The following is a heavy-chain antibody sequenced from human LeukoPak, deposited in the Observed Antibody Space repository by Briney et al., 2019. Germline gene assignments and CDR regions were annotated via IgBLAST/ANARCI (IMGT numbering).Heavy chain of an antibody. CDR2: SIPIFGTA. CDR3: ARDSPSRDGYNYVDY. V-gene: IGHV1-69*05. Sequence: SVKVSCKASGGTFSSYAISWVRQAPVQGLEWMGRSIPIFGTANYAQKFQGRVTISTDESTRTAYMELSSIRPEDTAVYYCARDSPSRDGYNYVDYWGQGTLVTVSS. CDR1: GGTFSSYA. J-gene: IGHJ4*02. D-gene: IGHD5-24*01.